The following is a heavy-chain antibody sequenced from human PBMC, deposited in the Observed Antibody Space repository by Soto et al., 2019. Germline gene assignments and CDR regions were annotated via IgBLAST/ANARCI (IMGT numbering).Heavy chain of an antibody. D-gene: IGHD2-2*01. CDR1: GYTYTSYG. CDR2: ISAYNGNT. V-gene: IGHV1-18*01. J-gene: IGHJ4*02. Sequence: GTSVKVSCKDSGYTYTSYGSSWVRQAPGQGLEWMGWISAYNGNTNYAQKLQGRVTMTTDTSTSTAYMELRSLRSDDTAVYYCARSATAASDFDYWGQGTLVTVSS. CDR3: ARSATAASDFDY.